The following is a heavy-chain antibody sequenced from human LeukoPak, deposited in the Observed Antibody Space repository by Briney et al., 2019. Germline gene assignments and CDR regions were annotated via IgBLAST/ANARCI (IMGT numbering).Heavy chain of an antibody. CDR3: ARHLTSWELPPASFEY. J-gene: IGHJ4*02. Sequence: PSETLSLTCTVSGGSISSSRYYWGWIRQPPGKGLEWIGTVYYSGSTYYNMSLKSRVTISVDTSKNQFSLKLSSVTAADTAVYYCARHLTSWELPPASFEYWGQGTLVTVSS. D-gene: IGHD1-26*01. V-gene: IGHV4-39*01. CDR1: GGSISSSRYY. CDR2: VYYSGST.